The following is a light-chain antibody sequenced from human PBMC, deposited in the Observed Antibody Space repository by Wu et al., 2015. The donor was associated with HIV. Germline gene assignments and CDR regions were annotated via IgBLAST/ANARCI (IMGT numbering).Light chain of an antibody. CDR1: QDISSA. Sequence: AIQVTQSPSSLSASVGDRVTITCRASQDISSALAWYQQKPGKAPKLLIYEASSLESGVPSRLSGSESGTEFTLTISSLQPEDFATYYCQQFNSYPTFGQGTKLEIK. J-gene: IGKJ2*01. CDR3: QQFNSYPT. CDR2: EAS. V-gene: IGKV1-13*02.